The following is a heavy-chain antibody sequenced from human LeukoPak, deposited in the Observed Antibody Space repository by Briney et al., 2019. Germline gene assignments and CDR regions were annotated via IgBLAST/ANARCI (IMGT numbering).Heavy chain of an antibody. V-gene: IGHV3-23*01. D-gene: IGHD1-26*01. J-gene: IGHJ4*02. CDR1: GFTFSSYA. CDR3: AKRDSGSHYVDY. Sequence: GGSLRLSCAASGFTFSSYAMTWVRQAPGKGLEWVSAISGSGTNTYSADSVKGRFTTSRDNSKNTLYLQMNSLRAEDTAVYYCAKRDSGSHYVDYWGQGTLVTVSS. CDR2: ISGSGTNT.